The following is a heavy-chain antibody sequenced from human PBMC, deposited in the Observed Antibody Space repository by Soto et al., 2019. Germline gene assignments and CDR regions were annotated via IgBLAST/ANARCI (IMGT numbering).Heavy chain of an antibody. J-gene: IGHJ6*02. CDR2: IIPIFGTA. D-gene: IGHD5-18*01. CDR1: GGTFSSYA. V-gene: IGHV1-69*05. Sequence: QVQLVQSGAEVKKPGSSVKVSCKASGGTFSSYAISWVRQAPGQGLEWMGGIIPIFGTANYAQKFQGRVTXPXXXSXXTAYMELSSLRSEDTAVYYCASDDVATAMPYGMDVWGQGTTVTVSS. CDR3: ASDDVATAMPYGMDV.